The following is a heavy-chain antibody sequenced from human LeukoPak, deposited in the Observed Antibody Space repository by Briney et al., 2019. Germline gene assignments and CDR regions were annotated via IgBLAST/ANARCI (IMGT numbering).Heavy chain of an antibody. J-gene: IGHJ4*02. D-gene: IGHD1-26*01. CDR1: GFTLSSYA. Sequence: PGGSLRLSCAASGFTLSSYAMSWVRQAPGKGLEWVSAISGSGGSTYYADSVKGRFTISRDNSKNTLYLQMNSLRAEDTAVYYCANTPYSGSYGYFDYWGQGTLFTVSS. CDR2: ISGSGGST. V-gene: IGHV3-23*01. CDR3: ANTPYSGSYGYFDY.